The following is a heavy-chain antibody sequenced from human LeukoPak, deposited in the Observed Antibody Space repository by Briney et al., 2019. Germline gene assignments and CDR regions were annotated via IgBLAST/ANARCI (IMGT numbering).Heavy chain of an antibody. Sequence: SETLSLTCTVSGGSISSSSYYWGWIRQPPRKGLEWIGSIYYSGSTYYNPSLKSRVIISVDTSKNQFSLKLSSVTAADTAVYYCTRVLGRDYMDVWGKGTTVTVSS. V-gene: IGHV4-39*07. CDR1: GGSISSSSYY. J-gene: IGHJ6*03. CDR3: TRVLGRDYMDV. CDR2: IYYSGST.